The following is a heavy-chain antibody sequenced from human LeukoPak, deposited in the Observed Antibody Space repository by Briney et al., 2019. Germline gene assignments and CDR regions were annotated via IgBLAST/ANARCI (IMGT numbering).Heavy chain of an antibody. CDR1: GGSISSSSYY. J-gene: IGHJ5*02. CDR2: IYYSGST. Sequence: SETLSLTCTVSGGSISSSSYYWGWIRQPPGKGLEWIGSIYYSGSTYYNPSLKSRVTISVDTSKTQFSLKLSSVTAADTAVYYCARPTRTRPRYSSTSHGWFDPWGQGTLVTVSS. V-gene: IGHV4-39*01. CDR3: ARPTRTRPRYSSTSHGWFDP. D-gene: IGHD6-6*01.